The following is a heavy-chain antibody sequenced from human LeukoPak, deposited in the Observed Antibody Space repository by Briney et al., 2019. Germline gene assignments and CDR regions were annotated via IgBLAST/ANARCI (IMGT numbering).Heavy chain of an antibody. CDR3: AWMMAVAGPFDY. V-gene: IGHV3-11*01. CDR2: ISSSGSTI. Sequence: GGSLRLSCAASGFTFSDYYMSWIRQAPGKGLEWVSYISSSGSTIYYADSVKGRFTISRDNAKNSLYLQMNSLRAEDTAVYYYAWMMAVAGPFDYWGQGTLVTVSS. D-gene: IGHD6-19*01. CDR1: GFTFSDYY. J-gene: IGHJ4*02.